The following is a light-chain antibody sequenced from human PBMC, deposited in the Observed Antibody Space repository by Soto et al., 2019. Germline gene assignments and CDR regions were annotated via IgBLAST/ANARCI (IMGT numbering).Light chain of an antibody. Sequence: QSVLTQPASVSGSPGQSITISCTGTGSDVGAFNYVSWYQHHPVIAPKLVIYDVSNRPSGVSVRFSGSKSGNTASLTISGLQGDDEADYYCSSYTLTNTLVFGGGTKLTVL. J-gene: IGLJ3*02. CDR3: SSYTLTNTLV. CDR2: DVS. CDR1: GSDVGAFNY. V-gene: IGLV2-14*03.